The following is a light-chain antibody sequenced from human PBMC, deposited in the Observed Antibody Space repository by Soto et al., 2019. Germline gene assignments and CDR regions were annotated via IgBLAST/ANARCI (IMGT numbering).Light chain of an antibody. J-gene: IGKJ5*01. V-gene: IGKV3-15*01. CDR2: GAS. Sequence: EILMTQSPASLSLSPGERSTLCCRASQSVSSNLAWYQQKPGQAPRLLIYGASTRATGIPARFSGSGSGTEFTLTISSLQSEDFAVYYCQQYNNWPPITFGQGTRLEIK. CDR3: QQYNNWPPIT. CDR1: QSVSSN.